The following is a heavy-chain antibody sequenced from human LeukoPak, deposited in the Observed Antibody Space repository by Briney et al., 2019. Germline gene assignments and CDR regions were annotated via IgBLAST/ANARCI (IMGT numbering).Heavy chain of an antibody. J-gene: IGHJ4*02. CDR1: GFTFSSYE. CDR2: IGRRGNAI. V-gene: IGHV3-48*03. D-gene: IGHD4-17*01. CDR3: ARAISLDYGDYYFDS. Sequence: PGGSLRLSCAAPGFTFSSYEMNWVRQAPGQGLEWVSYIGRRGNAIYYADSVKGRFTISRDNAKNSLYLQMNSLRAEDTAFYYCARAISLDYGDYYFDSWGQGTLVTVSS.